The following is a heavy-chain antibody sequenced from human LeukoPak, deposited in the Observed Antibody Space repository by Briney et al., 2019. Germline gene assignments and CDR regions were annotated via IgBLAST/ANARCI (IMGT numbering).Heavy chain of an antibody. CDR2: ISYDGSNK. D-gene: IGHD6-19*01. V-gene: IGHV3-30-3*01. Sequence: GGSLRLSCAASGFTFSSYAMHWVRQAPGKGLEWVAVISYDGSNKYYADSVKGRFTISRDNSKNTLYLQMNSLRAEDTAVYYCARDRYSSGWYYFDYWGQGTLVTVSP. CDR3: ARDRYSSGWYYFDY. J-gene: IGHJ4*02. CDR1: GFTFSSYA.